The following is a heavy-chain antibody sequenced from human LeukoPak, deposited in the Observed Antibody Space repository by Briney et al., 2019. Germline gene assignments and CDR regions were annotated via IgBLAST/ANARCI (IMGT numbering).Heavy chain of an antibody. CDR1: GFTFSSYA. J-gene: IGHJ4*02. D-gene: IGHD3-10*01. CDR3: ARDMVDFDY. CDR2: IKQDGSEK. Sequence: GGSLRLSCAASGFTFSSYAMHWVRQAPGKGLEWVANIKQDGSEKYYVDSVKGRFTISRDNAKNSLYLQVSSLRAEDTAVYYCARDMVDFDYWGQGTLVTVSS. V-gene: IGHV3-7*01.